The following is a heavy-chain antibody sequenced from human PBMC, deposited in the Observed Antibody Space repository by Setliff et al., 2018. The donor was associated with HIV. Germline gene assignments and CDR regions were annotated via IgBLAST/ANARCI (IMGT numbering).Heavy chain of an antibody. CDR1: GFTFSTYS. CDR2: ISVSGFNI. V-gene: IGHV3-21*01. Sequence: LGGSLRLSCAASGFTFSTYSMNWVRLAPGRGLEWISSISVSGFNIYYADSVKGRSFVSRDDAKNSLFLQMNSLRTEDTAVYFCARVRARYSSSWSFDYWGQGTPVTVSS. J-gene: IGHJ4*02. D-gene: IGHD6-13*01. CDR3: ARVRARYSSSWSFDY.